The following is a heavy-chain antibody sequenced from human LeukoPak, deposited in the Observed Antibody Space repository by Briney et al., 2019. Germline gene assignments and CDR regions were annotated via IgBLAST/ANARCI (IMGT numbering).Heavy chain of an antibody. CDR3: ARTLVATPSWFDP. V-gene: IGHV1-2*02. CDR1: GYTFTGYY. J-gene: IGHJ5*02. D-gene: IGHD2-15*01. Sequence: ASVKVSCKASGYTFTGYYMHWVRQAPGQGLKWMGWINPNSGGTNYAQKFQGRVTMTRDTSISTAYMELSRLRSDDTAMYYCARTLVATPSWFDPWGQGTLVTVSS. CDR2: INPNSGGT.